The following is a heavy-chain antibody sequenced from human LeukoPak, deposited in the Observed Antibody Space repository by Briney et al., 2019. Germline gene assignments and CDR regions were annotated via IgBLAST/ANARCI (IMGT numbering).Heavy chain of an antibody. CDR3: ARDLERSDMVRRRDYYYMDV. J-gene: IGHJ6*03. D-gene: IGHD3-10*01. CDR2: ISRGSGYI. CDR1: GFTFSTYT. V-gene: IGHV3-21*01. Sequence: GGSLRLSCAASGFTFSTYTMNWVRLAPGKGLEWVSIISRGSGYIHYADSVKGRFTISRDNAKNSLFLQMNSLRAEDTAVYYCARDLERSDMVRRRDYYYMDVWGKGTTVTVSS.